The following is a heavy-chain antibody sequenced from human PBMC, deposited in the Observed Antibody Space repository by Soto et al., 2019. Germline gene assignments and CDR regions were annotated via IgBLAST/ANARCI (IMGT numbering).Heavy chain of an antibody. Sequence: GGSLRLSCAASGFTFSTYAMSWVRQAPGKGLEWASAISGSGSNTYYADSLKGRFTITRDDSKSTLYLQMNSLRAEDTAVYYCARDPSHSYYTLFYYFDYWGQGTLVTVSS. J-gene: IGHJ4*02. CDR3: ARDPSHSYYTLFYYFDY. V-gene: IGHV3-23*01. CDR1: GFTFSTYA. D-gene: IGHD1-26*01. CDR2: ISGSGSNT.